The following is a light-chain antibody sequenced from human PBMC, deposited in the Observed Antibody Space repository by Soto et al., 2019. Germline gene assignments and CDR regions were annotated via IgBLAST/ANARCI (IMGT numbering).Light chain of an antibody. V-gene: IGLV2-14*01. CDR2: DVS. CDR1: SSDVGGYNY. Sequence: QSVLTQPASVSGSPGQSITISCTGXSSDVGGYNYVSWYQQHPGKAPKLMIYDVSNRPSGVSNRFSGSKSGNTASLTISGLQAEDEADYYCSSYTSSSGYVFGTGTKVTVL. J-gene: IGLJ1*01. CDR3: SSYTSSSGYV.